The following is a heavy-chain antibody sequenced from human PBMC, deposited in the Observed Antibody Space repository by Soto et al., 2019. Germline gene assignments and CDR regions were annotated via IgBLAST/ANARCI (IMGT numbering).Heavy chain of an antibody. Sequence: QVQLVQSGAEVKKPGSSVKDSCKASGGTFSCYAISWVRQAPGQGLEWMGGIIPIFGTANYAQKFQGRVTISADESTSTAYMELSSLRSEDTAVYYCARDRYSYGPPSDHWGQGTLVTVSS. CDR3: ARDRYSYGPPSDH. D-gene: IGHD5-18*01. J-gene: IGHJ4*02. V-gene: IGHV1-69*12. CDR1: GGTFSCYA. CDR2: IIPIFGTA.